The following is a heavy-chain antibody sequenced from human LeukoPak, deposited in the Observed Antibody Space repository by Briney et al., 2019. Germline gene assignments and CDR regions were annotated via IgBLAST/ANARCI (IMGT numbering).Heavy chain of an antibody. CDR1: GYTFTSYG. V-gene: IGHV1-18*01. CDR3: VREGGYCSSTSCSAFDP. D-gene: IGHD2-2*01. J-gene: IGHJ5*02. CDR2: ISAYNGNT. Sequence: ASVKVSXKASGYTFTSYGISWVRQAPGQGLEWMGWISAYNGNTNYAQKLQGRVTMTTDTSTSTAYMELRSLRSDDTAVYYCVREGGYCSSTSCSAFDPWGQGTLVTVSS.